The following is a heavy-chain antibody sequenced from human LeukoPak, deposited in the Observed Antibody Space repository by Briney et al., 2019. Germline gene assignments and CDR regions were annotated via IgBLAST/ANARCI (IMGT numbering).Heavy chain of an antibody. D-gene: IGHD1-14*01. J-gene: IGHJ4*02. CDR2: ISGSDGRL. CDR1: GFTFSSYA. V-gene: IGHV3-23*01. Sequence: PGGSLRLSCAASGFTFSSYAMSWVRQAPGKGLEWVSAISGSDGRLFYADSVKGRFTISRDNSRNTVFLQMNSLRAEDTALYYCAKESPYRAPTRTYYFDSWGQGTLVTVSS. CDR3: AKESPYRAPTRTYYFDS.